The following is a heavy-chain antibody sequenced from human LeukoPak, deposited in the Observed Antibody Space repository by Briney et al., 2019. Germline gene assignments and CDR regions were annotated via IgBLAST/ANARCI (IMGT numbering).Heavy chain of an antibody. V-gene: IGHV3-23*01. CDR3: AKDQRFGDLDDY. CDR2: ISGSAITT. J-gene: IGHJ4*02. CDR1: GFTFSSYA. Sequence: GGSLRLSCAASGFTFSSYAMSWVRQAPGKGLEWVSSISGSAITTYYADSVKGRFAISRDNSKNTLYLPMTSLRAEDTAVYYCAKDQRFGDLDDYRGQGTLVTVSS. D-gene: IGHD3-10*01.